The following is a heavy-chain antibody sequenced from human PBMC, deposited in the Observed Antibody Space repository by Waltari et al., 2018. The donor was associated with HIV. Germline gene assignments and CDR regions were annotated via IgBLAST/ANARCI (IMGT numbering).Heavy chain of an antibody. Sequence: EMQLEESGGGLVQPGGSLRLSCAASGLTVIRNYMTWVRQAPGKGLKWVSIIYSGTDTYYADSVKGRFTVSRDKSKNTVFLQMDSLRLEDTAVYYCARVGWDSSGYQHSWYFDLWGRGTLVTVSS. CDR2: IYSGTDT. J-gene: IGHJ2*01. CDR1: GLTVIRNY. CDR3: ARVGWDSSGYQHSWYFDL. V-gene: IGHV3-66*02. D-gene: IGHD3-22*01.